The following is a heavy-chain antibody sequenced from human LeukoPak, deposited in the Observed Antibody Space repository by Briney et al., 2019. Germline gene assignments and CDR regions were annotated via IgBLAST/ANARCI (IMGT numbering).Heavy chain of an antibody. D-gene: IGHD4-11*01. J-gene: IGHJ4*02. CDR3: VRDNYGVDY. CDR1: VFTFSNYW. V-gene: IGHV3-74*01. CDR2: ITSDGSTT. Sequence: GGSLRLSCAASVFTFSNYWMQWVRQARGKGVVGLSHITSDGSTTTYADSVKGRFTTSRDNAKNTLYLQMNSLRAEDTAVYYCVRDNYGVDYWGQGTLVTVSS.